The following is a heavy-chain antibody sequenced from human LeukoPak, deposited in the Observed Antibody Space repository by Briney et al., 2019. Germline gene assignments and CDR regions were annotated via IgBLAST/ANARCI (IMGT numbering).Heavy chain of an antibody. V-gene: IGHV3-33*01. D-gene: IGHD5-12*01. CDR3: ARGQDVHGGYVGDAFDI. CDR2: IWYDGSNK. CDR1: GFTISSYG. Sequence: GGSLRLSCAASGFTISSYGMHWVRQAPGKGLEWVAVIWYDGSNKYYADSVKGRFTISRENAKNSLYLQMNSLRAGDTAVYYCARGQDVHGGYVGDAFDIWGQGTMVTVSS. J-gene: IGHJ3*02.